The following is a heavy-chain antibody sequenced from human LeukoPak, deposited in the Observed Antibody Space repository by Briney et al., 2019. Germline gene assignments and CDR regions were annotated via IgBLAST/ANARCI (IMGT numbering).Heavy chain of an antibody. D-gene: IGHD3-22*01. CDR2: ISAYNGNT. J-gene: IGHJ4*02. Sequence: AASVTVSCKASGYTFTIYGLSWVRQAPGQGLEWIGWISAYNGNTNYAQKLQGRVTMTTDTSTSTAYMELRSLRSDDTAVYYCARDCDRSGYYCYWGQGTLVTVSS. CDR3: ARDCDRSGYYCY. V-gene: IGHV1-18*01. CDR1: GYTFTIYG.